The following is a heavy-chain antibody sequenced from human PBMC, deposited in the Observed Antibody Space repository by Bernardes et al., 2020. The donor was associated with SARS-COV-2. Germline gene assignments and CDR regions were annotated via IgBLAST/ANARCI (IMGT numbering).Heavy chain of an antibody. CDR3: AREGQSSRALDY. J-gene: IGHJ4*02. CDR2: INTYNGNT. Sequence: ASVKVSCKASGYTFTTSGISWVRQAPGQGLEWMGWINTYNGNTNYAQKLQGRVTMTTDTSTSTAYMELRSLRSDDTAVYYCAREGQSSRALDYWGQGTLVTGSS. CDR1: GYTFTTSG. V-gene: IGHV1-18*01.